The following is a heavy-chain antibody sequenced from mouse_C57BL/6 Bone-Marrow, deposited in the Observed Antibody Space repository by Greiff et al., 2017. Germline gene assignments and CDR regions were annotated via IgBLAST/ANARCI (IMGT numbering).Heavy chain of an antibody. Sequence: QVQLQQSGAELMKPGASVKLSCKATGYTFTGYWIEWVKQRPGHGLEWIGEILPGSGSTNYNEKFKGKATFTADPSSNTSDMQLSSLTTEDAAIECFARYGNYLYWYVDVWGTGTTVTVSS. CDR2: ILPGSGST. J-gene: IGHJ1*03. D-gene: IGHD2-1*01. V-gene: IGHV1-9*01. CDR1: GYTFTGYW. CDR3: ARYGNYLYWYVDV.